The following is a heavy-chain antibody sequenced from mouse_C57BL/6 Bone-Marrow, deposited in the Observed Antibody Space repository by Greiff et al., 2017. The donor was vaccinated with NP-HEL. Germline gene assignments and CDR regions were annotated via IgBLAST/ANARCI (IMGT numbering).Heavy chain of an antibody. V-gene: IGHV1-69*01. CDR1: GYTFTSYW. Sequence: VQLQQPGAELVMPGASVKLSCKASGYTFTSYWMHWVKQRPGQGLEWIGEIDPSDSYTNYNQKFKGKSTLTVDKSSSPAYMQLSSLTSEDSAVYYCARDYYGSSFAYWGQGTLVTVSA. CDR3: ARDYYGSSFAY. J-gene: IGHJ3*01. CDR2: IDPSDSYT. D-gene: IGHD1-1*01.